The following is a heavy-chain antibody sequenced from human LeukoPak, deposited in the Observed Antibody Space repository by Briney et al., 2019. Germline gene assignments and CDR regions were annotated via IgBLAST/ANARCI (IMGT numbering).Heavy chain of an antibody. V-gene: IGHV4-61*08. J-gene: IGHJ1*01. CDR1: GGSISSGGYY. D-gene: IGHD6-19*01. Sequence: PSETLSLTCTVSGGSISSGGYYWSCIRQPPGKGLEWIGDIYYSGSTNYNPSLKSRVTISVDTSKNQFSLKLSSVTAADTAVYYCARGYSSGWWYFQHWGQGTLVTVSS. CDR2: IYYSGST. CDR3: ARGYSSGWWYFQH.